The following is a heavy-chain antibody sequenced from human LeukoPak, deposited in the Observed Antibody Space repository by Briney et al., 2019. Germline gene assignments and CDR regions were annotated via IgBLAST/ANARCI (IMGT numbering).Heavy chain of an antibody. Sequence: GGSLRLSCAASGFTFSNYAMSWVRQAPGKGLEWVSGISGSGRGGSTYYAGSVKGRFTISRDNSKNTLYLQMNRLRVEDTAIYYCARTGGGSGYWGQGTLVTVSS. J-gene: IGHJ4*02. CDR2: ISGSGRGGST. D-gene: IGHD2-15*01. CDR3: ARTGGGSGY. V-gene: IGHV3-23*01. CDR1: GFTFSNYA.